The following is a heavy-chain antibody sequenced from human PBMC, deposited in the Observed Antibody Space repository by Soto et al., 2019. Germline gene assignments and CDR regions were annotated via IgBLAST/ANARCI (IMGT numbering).Heavy chain of an antibody. D-gene: IGHD3-10*01. J-gene: IGHJ4*02. V-gene: IGHV4-30-4*01. CDR1: GGSISSGDYY. CDR3: ARVGGFGATTIDY. Sequence: TLSLTCTVSGGSISSGDYYWSWIRQPPGKGLEWIGYIYYSGSTYYNPSLKSRVTISVDTSKNQLSLKLSSVTAADTAVYYCARVGGFGATTIDYWGQGTLVTVSS. CDR2: IYYSGST.